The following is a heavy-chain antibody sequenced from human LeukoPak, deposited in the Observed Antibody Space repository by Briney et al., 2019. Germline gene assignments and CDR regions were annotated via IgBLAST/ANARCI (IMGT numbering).Heavy chain of an antibody. CDR1: GYTFTSYG. V-gene: IGHV1-18*01. CDR3: ARDRSRGYSGYAKQYYFDY. Sequence: ASVKVSCKASGYTFTSYGTSWVRQAPGQGLEWMGWISAYNGNTNYAQKLQGRVTMTTDTSTSTAYMELRSLRSDDTAVYYCARDRSRGYSGYAKQYYFDYWGQGTLVTVSS. D-gene: IGHD5-12*01. CDR2: ISAYNGNT. J-gene: IGHJ4*02.